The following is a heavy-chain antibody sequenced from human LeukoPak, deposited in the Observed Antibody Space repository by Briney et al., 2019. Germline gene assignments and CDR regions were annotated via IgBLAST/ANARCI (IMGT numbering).Heavy chain of an antibody. Sequence: SETLSLTCTVSGVSISSYYWSWIRQPPGKVLEWIGYIYYSENTNYNSSLKSRVTISEDTSKNQFSPKLTSVTAADTAVYYCAGGNFYDSRGHPYHFHFWGQGTLVSVSS. CDR2: IYYSENT. CDR1: GVSISSYY. CDR3: AGGNFYDSRGHPYHFHF. J-gene: IGHJ4*02. V-gene: IGHV4-59*01. D-gene: IGHD3-22*01.